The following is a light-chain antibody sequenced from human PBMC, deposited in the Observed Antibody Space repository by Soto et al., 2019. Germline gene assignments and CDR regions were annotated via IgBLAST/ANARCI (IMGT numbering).Light chain of an antibody. CDR1: QTLLHSNGYTY. V-gene: IGKV2-28*01. Sequence: EIAMTQSPLSLAVTPGEPASISCRSSQTLLHSNGYTYLDWYLQKPGQSPQLLIYLGSNRASGVPDRFSGSGSGTDFTLKISRVDAEDVGIFYCMQGLRPMYTFGQGTKVYSK. CDR2: LGS. J-gene: IGKJ2*01. CDR3: MQGLRPMYT.